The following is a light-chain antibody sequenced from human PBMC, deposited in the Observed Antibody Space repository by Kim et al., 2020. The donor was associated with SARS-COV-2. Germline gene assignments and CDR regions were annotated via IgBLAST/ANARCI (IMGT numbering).Light chain of an antibody. Sequence: QSALTQPASVSGSPGQSITISCTGTSNTIGSYNYVSWYQQHPGKAPKLMIHDVSDRPSGISDRFSGSKSGNTAYLTISGLRAEDEADYYCTSYTASSTFIFGTGTKVNVL. CDR3: TSYTASSTFI. CDR1: SNTIGSYNY. J-gene: IGLJ1*01. CDR2: DVS. V-gene: IGLV2-14*03.